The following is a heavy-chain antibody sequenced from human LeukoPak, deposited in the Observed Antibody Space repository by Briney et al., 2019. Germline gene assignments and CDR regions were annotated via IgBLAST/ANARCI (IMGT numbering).Heavy chain of an antibody. CDR3: APGRDSSGYLAFDY. J-gene: IGHJ4*02. D-gene: IGHD3-22*01. CDR1: GFTFSNYA. Sequence: GGSLRLSCAASGFTFSNYAMSWVRQAPGKGLEGVSALSGSGGRTYYAESVEGRFTISRDNSKNTLFLQMNSLRADDTAIYYCAPGRDSSGYLAFDYWGQGTLVTVSS. CDR2: LSGSGGRT. V-gene: IGHV3-23*01.